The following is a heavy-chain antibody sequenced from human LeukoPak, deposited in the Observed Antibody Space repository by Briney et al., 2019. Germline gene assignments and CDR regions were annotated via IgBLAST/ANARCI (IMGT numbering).Heavy chain of an antibody. Sequence: SETLSLTCAVSGYSISSGYYWGWIRQPSGKGLEWIGYIYYTGSTYYNPSLKSRVTISVDTSKDQFSLKLSSVTAADTAVYYCARDKDPLGRNWFDPWGQGTLVTVSS. CDR2: IYYTGST. D-gene: IGHD1-26*01. J-gene: IGHJ5*02. CDR1: GYSISSGYY. V-gene: IGHV4-38-2*02. CDR3: ARDKDPLGRNWFDP.